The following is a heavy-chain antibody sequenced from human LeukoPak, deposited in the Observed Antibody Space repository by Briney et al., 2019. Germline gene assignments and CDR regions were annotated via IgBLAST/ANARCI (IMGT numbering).Heavy chain of an antibody. D-gene: IGHD6-13*01. CDR3: ARDRSAAGAWGDY. Sequence: GGSLRLSCAASGFTFTDFYMSWIRQAPGKGLEWVSYITNSGTTIYYADSVKGRFTISRDNAKNSLYLQMNSLRAEDTAVYYCARDRSAAGAWGDYWGQGTLVTVSS. J-gene: IGHJ4*02. CDR2: ITNSGTTI. V-gene: IGHV3-11*01. CDR1: GFTFTDFY.